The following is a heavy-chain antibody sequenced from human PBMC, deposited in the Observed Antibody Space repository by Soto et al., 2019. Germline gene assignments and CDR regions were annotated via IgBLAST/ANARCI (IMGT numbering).Heavy chain of an antibody. CDR3: AIRTGQLAIISEFDGDWFFEV. V-gene: IGHV1-2*02. CDR2: IDPDSGGT. D-gene: IGHD2-2*01. J-gene: IGHJ2*01. CDR1: GYTFTNYY. Sequence: ASVKVSCKASGYTFTNYYIHWVRQAPGQGLEWVGWIDPDSGGTNLAQRFQGRVTMTSDTSINTAYMELSSLRSDDTAVYYCAIRTGQLAIISEFDGDWFFEVWGRGTLVTVSS.